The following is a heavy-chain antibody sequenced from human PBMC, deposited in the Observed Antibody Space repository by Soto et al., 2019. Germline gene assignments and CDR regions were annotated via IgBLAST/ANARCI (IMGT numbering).Heavy chain of an antibody. Sequence: EVQLVESGGGLVQPGGSLRLSCAASGFTVSSSYMGWVRQAPGKGLEWVSSIYSGGNTYYADSVRGRFTISTDNSKDTPYLQMNSLRVGDTAMYYCARHVGFYWYFDLWGRGTLVTVSS. D-gene: IGHD1-26*01. CDR2: IYSGGNT. J-gene: IGHJ2*01. V-gene: IGHV3-66*04. CDR3: ARHVGFYWYFDL. CDR1: GFTVSSSY.